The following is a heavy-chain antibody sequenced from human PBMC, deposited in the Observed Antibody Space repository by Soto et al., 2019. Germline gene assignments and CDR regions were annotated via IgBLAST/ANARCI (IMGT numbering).Heavy chain of an antibody. CDR3: AREQPYNWNYHYFDY. J-gene: IGHJ4*02. V-gene: IGHV3-30-3*01. CDR2: ISYDGSNK. CDR1: GFTFSSYA. D-gene: IGHD1-7*01. Sequence: PGGSLRLSCAASGFTFSSYAMHWVRQAPGKGLEWVAVISYDGSNKYYADSVKGRFTISRDNSKNTLYLQMNSPRAEDTAVYYCAREQPYNWNYHYFDYWGQGTLVTVSS.